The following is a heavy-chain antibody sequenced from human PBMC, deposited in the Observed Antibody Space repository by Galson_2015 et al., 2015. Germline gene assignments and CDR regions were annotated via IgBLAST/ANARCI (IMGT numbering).Heavy chain of an antibody. CDR1: EFTFSTYS. D-gene: IGHD3-10*02. J-gene: IGHJ4*02. CDR2: ITGSSSNI. CDR3: ARTCWAQFDH. V-gene: IGHV3-48*02. Sequence: SLRLSCAASEFTFSTYSMNWVRQAPGKGLEWISYITGSSSNIYYAESVKGRFTISRDNAKNSLYLQMNSLRDEDTAVYYCARTCWAQFDHWGQGVLVTVSS.